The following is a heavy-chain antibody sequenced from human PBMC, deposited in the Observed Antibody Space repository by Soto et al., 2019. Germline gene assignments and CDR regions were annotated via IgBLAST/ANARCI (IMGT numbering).Heavy chain of an antibody. Sequence: GGSLRLSCAASGFTFSSYSMNWVRQAPGKGLEWVSSISSSSSYIYYADSVKGRFTISRDNAKNSLYLQMNSLRAEDTAVYYCARDEKLLLPGYYYYYYMDVWGKGTTVTVSS. V-gene: IGHV3-21*01. CDR1: GFTFSSYS. D-gene: IGHD2-15*01. J-gene: IGHJ6*03. CDR3: ARDEKLLLPGYYYYYYMDV. CDR2: ISSSSSYI.